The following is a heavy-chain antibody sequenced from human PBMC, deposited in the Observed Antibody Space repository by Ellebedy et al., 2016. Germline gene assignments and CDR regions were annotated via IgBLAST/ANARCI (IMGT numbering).Heavy chain of an antibody. CDR1: GFTFRSHW. D-gene: IGHD7-27*01. CDR3: ARGQANWGSLCAFDI. Sequence: HTGGSLRLSCAASGFTFRSHWMHWVRQAPGKGLVWVSRINSDGSSTTYADSVKGRFTISRDNTKNTLYLQMNSLRAEDTAVYYCARGQANWGSLCAFDIWGQGTMVTVSS. J-gene: IGHJ3*02. CDR2: INSDGSST. V-gene: IGHV3-74*01.